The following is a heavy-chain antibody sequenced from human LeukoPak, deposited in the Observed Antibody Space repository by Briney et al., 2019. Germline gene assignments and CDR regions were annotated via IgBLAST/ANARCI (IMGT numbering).Heavy chain of an antibody. CDR3: ARAETTGIQVWLPVHN. J-gene: IGHJ4*02. CDR2: ISYDGSNK. CDR1: GCTFSSYA. Sequence: PGGSLRLSCAASGCTFSSYAMNWVRQAPGKGLEWVAVISYDGSNKYYADSVKGRFTISRDNAKNSLYLQMNSLRAEDTASYYCARAETTGIQVWLPVHNWGQGTLVTVSS. D-gene: IGHD5-18*01. V-gene: IGHV3-30-3*01.